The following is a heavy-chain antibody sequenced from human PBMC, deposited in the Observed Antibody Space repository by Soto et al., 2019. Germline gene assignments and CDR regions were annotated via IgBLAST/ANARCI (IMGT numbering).Heavy chain of an antibody. J-gene: IGHJ3*02. CDR3: ARKSYRYCSGGSCYSAFDI. V-gene: IGHV4-34*01. Sequence: SETLSLTCAVYGGSFSGYYWSWIRQPPGKGLEWIGEINHSGSTNYNPSLKSRVTISVDTSKNQFSLKLSSVTAADTAVYYCARKSYRYCSGGSCYSAFDIWGQGTMVTVSS. CDR1: GGSFSGYY. D-gene: IGHD2-15*01. CDR2: INHSGST.